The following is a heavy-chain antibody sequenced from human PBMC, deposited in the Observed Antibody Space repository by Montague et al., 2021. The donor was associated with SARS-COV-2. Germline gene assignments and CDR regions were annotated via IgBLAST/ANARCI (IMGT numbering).Heavy chain of an antibody. V-gene: IGHV4-59*01. CDR1: GGSISSYY. CDR2: INYSGST. J-gene: IGHJ4*02. CDR3: ARGMGGSYLYYFYY. Sequence: SETLSLTCTVSGGSISSYYWSWIRQPPGKGLEWIGNINYSGSTNXNPSLKSRVTILVDMSKNQFSLKLSSVTAADTAVYYCARGMGGSYLYYFYYWGQGTLVTVSS. D-gene: IGHD1-26*01.